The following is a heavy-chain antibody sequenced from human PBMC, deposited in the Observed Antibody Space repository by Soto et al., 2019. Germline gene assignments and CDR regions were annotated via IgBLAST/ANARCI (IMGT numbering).Heavy chain of an antibody. J-gene: IGHJ5*02. CDR2: IYYSGST. Sequence: PSETLSLTCTVSGGSISSSSYYWGWIRQPPGKGLEWIGSIYYSGSTYYNPSLKSRVTISVDTSKNQFSLKLSSVTAADTAVYYCARPLPDIVLVPAAMGAGDWFDPWGQGTLVTVSS. CDR1: GGSISSSSYY. V-gene: IGHV4-39*01. CDR3: ARPLPDIVLVPAAMGAGDWFDP. D-gene: IGHD2-2*01.